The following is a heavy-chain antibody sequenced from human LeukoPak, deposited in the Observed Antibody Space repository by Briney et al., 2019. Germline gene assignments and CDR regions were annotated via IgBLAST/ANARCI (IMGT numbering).Heavy chain of an antibody. CDR2: ISGSGGST. J-gene: IGHJ4*01. CDR1: GFTFSNYA. D-gene: IGHD1-26*01. V-gene: IGHV3-23*01. CDR3: ARDSSGPSY. Sequence: PGGSLRLSCAASGFTFSNYAMTWVRQAPGKGLEWVSAISGSGGSTYYADSVKGRFTISRDNSRNTLYLQMNSLRAEDTAVYFCARDSSGPSYWGQGTLVTVSS.